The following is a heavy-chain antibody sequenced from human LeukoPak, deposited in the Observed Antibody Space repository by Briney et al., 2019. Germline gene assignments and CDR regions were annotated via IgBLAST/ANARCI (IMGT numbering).Heavy chain of an antibody. CDR2: IYHSGST. CDR1: GGSLSSGGYS. D-gene: IGHD2-2*01. Sequence: SQTLSLTCAVSGGSLSSGGYSWSWIRQPPGKGLEWIGYIYHSGSTYYNPSLKSRVTISVDRSKNQFSLKLSSVTAADTAVYYCARETVPGAYGYWGQGTLVTVSS. J-gene: IGHJ4*02. V-gene: IGHV4-30-2*01. CDR3: ARETVPGAYGY.